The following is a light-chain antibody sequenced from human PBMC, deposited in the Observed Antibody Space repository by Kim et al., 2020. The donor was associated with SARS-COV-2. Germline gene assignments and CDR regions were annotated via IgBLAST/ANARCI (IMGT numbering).Light chain of an antibody. CDR3: QVWDSSSDHVV. CDR1: NIGSKS. CDR2: YDS. Sequence: AQGKTARITCGGNNIGSKSGHWYQQKPGQAPVLVIYYDSDRPSGIPERFSGSNSGNTATLTIGRVEAGDEADYYCQVWDSSSDHVVFGGGTQLTVL. J-gene: IGLJ2*01. V-gene: IGLV3-21*04.